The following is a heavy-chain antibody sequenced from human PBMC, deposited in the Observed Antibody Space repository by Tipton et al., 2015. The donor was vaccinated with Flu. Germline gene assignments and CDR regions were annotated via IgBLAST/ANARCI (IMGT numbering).Heavy chain of an antibody. Sequence: TLSLTCTVSGGSFSSGAYYWSWIRQPPGRGLEYIGYIHYTGNTNYNPSLKSRVTISVDTSNNHFSLTLSSVTAADTAVYYCARDYYDSRHDAFDLWGQGIMVTVSS. CDR1: GGSFSSGAYY. CDR3: ARDYYDSRHDAFDL. V-gene: IGHV4-61*03. J-gene: IGHJ3*01. CDR2: IHYTGNT. D-gene: IGHD3-22*01.